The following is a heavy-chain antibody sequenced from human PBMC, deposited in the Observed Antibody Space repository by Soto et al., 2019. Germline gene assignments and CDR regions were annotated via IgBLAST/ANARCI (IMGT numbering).Heavy chain of an antibody. J-gene: IGHJ4*02. CDR2: INPNSGNI. V-gene: IGHV1-8*02. CDR3: ARGRASGSYYLLDY. Sequence: ASVKVSCKASGYTFNRYYMHWVRQATGHGLEWMGWINPNSGNIGYAQRFQGRVTMTRDTAIRTAYMEVSSLRSDDTAVYYCARGRASGSYYLLDYWGQGTLVTVSS. CDR1: GYTFNRYY. D-gene: IGHD3-10*01.